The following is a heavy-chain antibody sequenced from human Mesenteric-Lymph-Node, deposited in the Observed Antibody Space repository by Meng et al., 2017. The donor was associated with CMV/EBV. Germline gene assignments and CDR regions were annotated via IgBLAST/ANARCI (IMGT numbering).Heavy chain of an antibody. CDR1: GVSVSSANYY. V-gene: IGHV4-61*01. J-gene: IGHJ6*02. CDR2: IYHSGGT. CDR3: ARDLYYYYIMDV. Sequence: SETLSLTCTVSGVSVSSANYYWTWIRQPPGKGLEWIGYIYHSGGTNYNPSLKSRVTISVDTSKNQFSLKLSSVTAADTAVYYCARDLYYYYIMDVWGQGTTVTVSS.